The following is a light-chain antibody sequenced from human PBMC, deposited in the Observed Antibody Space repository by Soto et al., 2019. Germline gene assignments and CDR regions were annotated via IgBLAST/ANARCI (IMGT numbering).Light chain of an antibody. J-gene: IGKJ5*01. Sequence: IQLTQPPSSLSASAGARVTITCRASLGIGRYSAWYQQTPGKAPELLIYAASSLQSGVPSRLSGSASGTEFPLTISHLPPEDSAVYYCQLYGTPPHFGQGTRLEV. CDR1: LGIGRY. CDR3: QLYGTPPH. CDR2: AAS. V-gene: IGKV1-9*01.